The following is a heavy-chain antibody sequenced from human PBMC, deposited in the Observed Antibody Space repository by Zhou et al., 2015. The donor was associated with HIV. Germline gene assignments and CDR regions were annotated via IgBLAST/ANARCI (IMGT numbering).Heavy chain of an antibody. CDR2: ISYDGSNK. J-gene: IGHJ3*01. Sequence: QVQLVESGGGVVQPGRSLRLACAASGFTFNSYGMHWVRQAPGKGLEWVAVISYDGSNKSTQTPVKGRFTISRDQFQEHAVLQMNSLRTEDTSVYYCAKDEGWIGPKGTWGQGTSGRSSLQ. V-gene: IGHV3-30*18. D-gene: IGHD5-12*01. CDR1: GFTFNSYG. CDR3: AKDEGWIGPKGT.